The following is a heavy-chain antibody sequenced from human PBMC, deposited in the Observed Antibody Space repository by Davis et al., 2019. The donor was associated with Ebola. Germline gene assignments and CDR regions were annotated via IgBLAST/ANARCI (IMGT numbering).Heavy chain of an antibody. V-gene: IGHV4-59*12. D-gene: IGHD1-20*01. Sequence: SETLSLTCTVSGYSITTYHWTWIRQPPGKGLEWIGYIHNSGTTKYNPSLKSRVTISMDVSNNQFSLNLSSVTAADTAVYYCARLHNWNGLDYWGQGTLVTVSS. J-gene: IGHJ4*02. CDR1: GYSITTYH. CDR3: ARLHNWNGLDY. CDR2: IHNSGTT.